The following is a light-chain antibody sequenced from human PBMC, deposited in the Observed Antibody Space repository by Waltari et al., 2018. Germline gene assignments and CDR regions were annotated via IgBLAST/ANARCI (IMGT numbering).Light chain of an antibody. CDR1: QNLLHSNGYNY. J-gene: IGKJ1*01. CDR3: MQPLQTPWT. CDR2: MGS. Sequence: DFVMTQSPLSLPVTPGEPASISCRSSQNLLHSNGYNYLDWYLQKPGQSPKLLIYMGSNRASGVPDRFSGSGSSTDFTLKISRVEAEDVGVYYCMQPLQTPWTFGQGTKVEIK. V-gene: IGKV2-28*01.